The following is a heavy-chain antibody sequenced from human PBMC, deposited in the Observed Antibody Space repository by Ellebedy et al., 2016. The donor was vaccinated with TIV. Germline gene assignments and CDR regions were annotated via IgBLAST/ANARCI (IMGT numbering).Heavy chain of an antibody. J-gene: IGHJ4*02. CDR2: IDVSGTTI. CDR1: GFTLSDHY. CDR3: ARRVAFDY. Sequence: GESLKISCVASGFTLSDHYVSWLRQAPGKGLEWIAYIDVSGTTIKYSDSVRGRFTISRDTARNSVDLEMNSLGVEDSGVYYCARRVAFDYWGQGTRVTVSS. V-gene: IGHV3-11*01. D-gene: IGHD2-15*01.